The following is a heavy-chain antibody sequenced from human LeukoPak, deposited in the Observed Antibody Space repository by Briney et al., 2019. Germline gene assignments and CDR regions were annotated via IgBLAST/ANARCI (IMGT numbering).Heavy chain of an antibody. CDR3: AKDPRGIVVVPAASKMRDDY. CDR1: GFTVSSNY. Sequence: GGSLRLSCAASGFTVSSNYMSWVRQAPGKGLEWVSAISGSGGSTYYADSVKGRFTISRDNSKNTLYLQMNSLRAEDTAVYYCAKDPRGIVVVPAASKMRDDYWGQGTLVTVSS. J-gene: IGHJ4*02. CDR2: ISGSGGST. V-gene: IGHV3-23*01. D-gene: IGHD2-2*01.